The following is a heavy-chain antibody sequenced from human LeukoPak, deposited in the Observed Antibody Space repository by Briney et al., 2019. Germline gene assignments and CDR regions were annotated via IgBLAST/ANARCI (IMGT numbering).Heavy chain of an antibody. J-gene: IGHJ4*02. CDR1: GYTFTGYY. D-gene: IGHD5-12*01. Sequence: GASVKVSCKTSGYTFTGYYIHWVRQAPGQGLEGMGWINPNSGGTNYAQKFQGRVTMTRDASISTAYMEVSRLRSDDTAVYYCASVRDGLRLSTPFDYWGQGTLVTVSS. V-gene: IGHV1-2*02. CDR2: INPNSGGT. CDR3: ASVRDGLRLSTPFDY.